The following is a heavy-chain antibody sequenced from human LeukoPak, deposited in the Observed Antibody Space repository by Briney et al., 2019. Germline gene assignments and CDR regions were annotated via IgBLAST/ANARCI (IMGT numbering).Heavy chain of an antibody. CDR2: IQPSDSDA. D-gene: IGHD4-11*01. V-gene: IGHV5-51*01. CDR1: GYSFTNSW. CDR3: ARLGNYVSWFDP. Sequence: GESLKISCKGSGYSFTNSWIAWVRQMPEKGQEWIGIIQPSDSDARYSPSFQGHITMSADKSMNTAYLQWNSLKASDTAIYYCARLGNYVSWFDPWGQGTRVTVYS. J-gene: IGHJ5*02.